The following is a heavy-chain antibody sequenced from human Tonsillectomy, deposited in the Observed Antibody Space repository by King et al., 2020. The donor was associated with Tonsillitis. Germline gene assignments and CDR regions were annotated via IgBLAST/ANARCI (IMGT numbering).Heavy chain of an antibody. CDR1: GGPIRGSSYY. V-gene: IGHV4-39*01. CDR2: FYYSGST. Sequence: QLQESGPGLVKPSETLSLTCTVSGGPIRGSSYYWGWIRQSPGKGLEWIGSFYYSGSTNYNPSLKSRVTISVDTSKSQFSLKLTSMTAADTAVYFCASKLNGTTQSLDHVFDIWAKGQWSPSLQ. J-gene: IGHJ3*02. CDR3: ASKLNGTTQSLDHVFDI. D-gene: IGHD2-2*01.